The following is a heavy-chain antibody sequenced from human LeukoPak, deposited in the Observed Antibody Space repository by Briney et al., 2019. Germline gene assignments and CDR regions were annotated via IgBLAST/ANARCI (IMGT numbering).Heavy chain of an antibody. Sequence: GGSLRLSCAASGFTVSSNYMSWVRQAPGKGPEWVSVIYSGGSTYYADSVKGRFTISRDNSKNTLYLQMNSLRAEDTALYYCAKGRSSSSGGGFDYWGQGTLVTVSS. J-gene: IGHJ4*02. CDR3: AKGRSSSSGGGFDY. V-gene: IGHV3-53*05. CDR2: IYSGGST. D-gene: IGHD6-6*01. CDR1: GFTVSSNY.